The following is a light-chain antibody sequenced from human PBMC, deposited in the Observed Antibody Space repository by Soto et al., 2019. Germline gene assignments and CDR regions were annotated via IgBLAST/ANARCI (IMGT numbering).Light chain of an antibody. J-gene: IGLJ2*01. Sequence: SALTQPASVSGSPGQSITISCTGTSSDVGGYNFVSWYQQHPGKAPKLMIYDVTNRPSGVSNRFSGSKSGNTASLTISGLQAEDEADYYCSSYTTNNTVVFGGGTKLTVL. CDR3: SSYTTNNTVV. V-gene: IGLV2-14*01. CDR1: SSDVGGYNF. CDR2: DVT.